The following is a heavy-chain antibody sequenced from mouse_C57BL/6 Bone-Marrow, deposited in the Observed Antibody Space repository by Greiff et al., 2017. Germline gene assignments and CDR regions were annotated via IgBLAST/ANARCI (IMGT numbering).Heavy chain of an antibody. D-gene: IGHD2-4*01. V-gene: IGHV2-9-1*01. CDR1: GFSLTSYA. J-gene: IGHJ4*01. Sequence: QVQLKESGPGLVAPSQSLSITCTVSGFSLTSYAISWVRQPPGKGLEWLGVIWTGGGTNYNSALKSRLSISKDNSKSQVFLKMNSLQTDDTAMYYCARGPLYYDGYYAMDYWGQGTSVTVSS. CDR2: IWTGGGT. CDR3: ARGPLYYDGYYAMDY.